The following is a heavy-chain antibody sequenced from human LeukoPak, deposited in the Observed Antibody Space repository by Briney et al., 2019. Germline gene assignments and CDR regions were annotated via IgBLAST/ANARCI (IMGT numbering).Heavy chain of an antibody. Sequence: GGSLRLSCAGSGFIFNNYAMHWVRQPPGKGLEWVSGISWNSGSIDYADSVKGRFTISRDNSKNTLYLQMNSLRVEDTAVYYCARSHPRTSVFDFGGQGTMVTLSS. J-gene: IGHJ3*01. CDR1: GFIFNNYA. CDR3: ARSHPRTSVFDF. D-gene: IGHD5/OR15-5a*01. CDR2: ISWNSGSI. V-gene: IGHV3-9*01.